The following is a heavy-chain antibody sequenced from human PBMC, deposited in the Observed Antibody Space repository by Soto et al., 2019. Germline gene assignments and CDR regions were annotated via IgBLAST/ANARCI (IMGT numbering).Heavy chain of an antibody. D-gene: IGHD3-16*01. CDR2: IDPSDSYT. J-gene: IGHJ5*02. CDR1: GYSFTSYW. Sequence: PGESLKISCQGSGYSFTSYWISWVRQMPGKGLEWMGRIDPSDSYTNYSPSFQGHVTISADKSISTAYLQWSSLKASDTAMYYCVINVPTDGGGGLNWFDPWGQGTLVTVSS. V-gene: IGHV5-10-1*01. CDR3: VINVPTDGGGGLNWFDP.